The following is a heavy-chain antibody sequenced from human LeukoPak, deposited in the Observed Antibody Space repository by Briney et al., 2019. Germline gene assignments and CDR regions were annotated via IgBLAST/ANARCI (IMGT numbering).Heavy chain of an antibody. CDR2: ISYDGSSE. J-gene: IGHJ4*02. CDR1: GFTFGTFG. Sequence: GGSLRLSCAASGFTFGTFGMHRVRQAPGKGLEWVAFISYDGSSEYDADSVKGRFTISRDNSENTVYLQMNSLRAEDTAVYYCAKSEVYYFGTSGGFDYWGQGTLVTVSS. CDR3: AKSEVYYFGTSGGFDY. V-gene: IGHV3-30*18. D-gene: IGHD3-22*01.